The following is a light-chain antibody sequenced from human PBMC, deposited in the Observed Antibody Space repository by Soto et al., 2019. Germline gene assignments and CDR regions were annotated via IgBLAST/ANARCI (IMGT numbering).Light chain of an antibody. Sequence: EIVLTQSPGTLSLSPGERATLSCWASQSVSGNFLAWYQVKPGQAPRLVVYGASTRASGFPDRFSGSGSGTDFPLTISRLEPEDFAMYYCQVYNSSPWTFGQGTKVEIK. CDR3: QVYNSSPWT. V-gene: IGKV3-20*01. CDR1: QSVSGNF. J-gene: IGKJ1*01. CDR2: GAS.